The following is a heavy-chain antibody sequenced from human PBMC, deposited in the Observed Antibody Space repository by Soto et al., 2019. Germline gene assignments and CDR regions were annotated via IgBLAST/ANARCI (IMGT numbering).Heavy chain of an antibody. CDR2: IIPIFGTA. V-gene: IGHV1-69*13. CDR1: GGTFSSYA. Sequence: VKVSCKASGGTFSSYAISWVRQAPGQGLEWMGGIIPIFGTANYAQKFQGRVTITADESTSTAYMELSSLRSEDTAVYYCASTGVSIYDFWSGPDGYYGMDVWGQGTTVTVSS. CDR3: ASTGVSIYDFWSGPDGYYGMDV. J-gene: IGHJ6*02. D-gene: IGHD3-3*01.